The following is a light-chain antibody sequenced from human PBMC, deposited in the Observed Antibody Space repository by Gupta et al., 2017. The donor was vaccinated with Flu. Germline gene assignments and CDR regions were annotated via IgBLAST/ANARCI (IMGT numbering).Light chain of an antibody. CDR1: QGIRDE. Sequence: MQLTQSPSSLSASVGDRVTITCRASQGIRDELDWYQQKPGKAPKRLIYAASSLQSGVPSRFSGSGSGTEFTLTITSLQPEDFATYYCLQHNKSPLTFGGGTKVEIK. J-gene: IGKJ4*01. CDR3: LQHNKSPLT. CDR2: AAS. V-gene: IGKV1-17*01.